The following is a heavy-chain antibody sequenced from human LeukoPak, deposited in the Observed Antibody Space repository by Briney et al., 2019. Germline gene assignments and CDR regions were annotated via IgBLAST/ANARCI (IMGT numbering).Heavy chain of an antibody. CDR1: GGSFSGYY. V-gene: IGHV3-23*01. CDR2: ISPSGDIT. J-gene: IGHJ4*02. D-gene: IGHD3-10*01. CDR3: AKDDAWLRFGE. Sequence: ETLSLTCAVYGGSFSGYYWSWIRQPPGKGLEWVSGISPSGDITYYADSVKGRFTISRDNSKNTLYLEVIGLTAEDTAVYYCAKDDAWLRFGEWSQGTLVTVSS.